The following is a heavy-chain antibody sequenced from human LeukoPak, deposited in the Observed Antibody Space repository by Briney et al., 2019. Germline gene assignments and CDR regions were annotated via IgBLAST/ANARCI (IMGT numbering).Heavy chain of an antibody. J-gene: IGHJ3*02. Sequence: SVKVSCKASGGTFSSYAISWVRQAPGQGLEWMGGIIPIFGTANYAQKFQGRVTITTDESTSTAYMELSSLRSEDTAVYYCARAVSVIINAFDIWGQGTMVTVSS. CDR2: IIPIFGTA. D-gene: IGHD3-9*01. CDR1: GGTFSSYA. CDR3: ARAVSVIINAFDI. V-gene: IGHV1-69*05.